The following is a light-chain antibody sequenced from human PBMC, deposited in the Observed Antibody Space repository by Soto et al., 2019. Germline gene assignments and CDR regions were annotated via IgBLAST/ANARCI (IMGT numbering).Light chain of an antibody. CDR3: QQSSTTPYT. J-gene: IGKJ2*01. Sequence: DIQMTQSPSSQSASVGDRVTITCRASQSIRTYLNWYQQKPGKAPKVLIYGASSLQSGVPSRFSGSGSATDFTLTISSLQPEDFATYYCQQSSTTPYTFGQGTRWISN. CDR2: GAS. V-gene: IGKV1-39*01. CDR1: QSIRTY.